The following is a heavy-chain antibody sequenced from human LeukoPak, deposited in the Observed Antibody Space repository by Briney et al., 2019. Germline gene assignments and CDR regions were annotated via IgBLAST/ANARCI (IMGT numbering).Heavy chain of an antibody. CDR1: GGSISSGGYY. D-gene: IGHD2-2*01. CDR2: IYYSGST. Sequence: SQTLSLTCTVAGGSISSGGYYWSWIRQHPGKGLEWIRYIYYSGSTYYNPSLKSRFTISVDTAKNQCSLKLSAVTAADTAVYYCARGYCSSPSCWSSRYYFDYWGQGTLVTVSS. J-gene: IGHJ4*02. V-gene: IGHV4-31*03. CDR3: ARGYCSSPSCWSSRYYFDY.